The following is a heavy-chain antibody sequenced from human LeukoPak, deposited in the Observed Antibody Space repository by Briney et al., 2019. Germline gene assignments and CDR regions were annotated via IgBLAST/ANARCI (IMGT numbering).Heavy chain of an antibody. J-gene: IGHJ4*02. V-gene: IGHV4-59*01. Sequence: SETLSLTCTVSGGSISSYYWSWIRQPPGKGLEWIGYIYNSGSTNYIPSLKSRVTISVDTSKNQFSLNLGSVTAADTAVYYCVRDRELNYWGQGTLVTVSS. D-gene: IGHD3-10*01. CDR1: GGSISSYY. CDR2: IYNSGST. CDR3: VRDRELNY.